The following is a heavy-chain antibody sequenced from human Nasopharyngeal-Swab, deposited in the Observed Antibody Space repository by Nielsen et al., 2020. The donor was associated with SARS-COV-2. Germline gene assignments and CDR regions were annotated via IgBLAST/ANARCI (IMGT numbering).Heavy chain of an antibody. Sequence: GESLKISCAASGFTFSSYGMHWVRQAPGKGLEWVAVIWYDGSNKYYADSVKGRFTISRDNSKNTVSLQMNSLRAEDTAVYYCASRGASADPSTRDLPFSRRTFDLWGRGTLVTVSS. CDR3: ASRGASADPSTRDLPFSRRTFDL. D-gene: IGHD6-13*01. J-gene: IGHJ2*01. CDR2: IWYDGSNK. CDR1: GFTFSSYG. V-gene: IGHV3-33*01.